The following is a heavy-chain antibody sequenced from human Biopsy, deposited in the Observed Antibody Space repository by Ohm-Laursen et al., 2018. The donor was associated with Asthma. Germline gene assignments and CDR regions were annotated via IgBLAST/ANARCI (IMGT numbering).Heavy chain of an antibody. CDR3: ARDFVDSAMDYFDY. J-gene: IGHJ4*02. CDR1: GGSVSSGSHY. D-gene: IGHD5-18*01. Sequence: SETLSLTCTVSGGSVSSGSHYWSWIRQPPGKGLEWIGYISYSGSTNYNPSLKSRVTISIDTSKNQFSLKLSSVTAADTAVYYCARDFVDSAMDYFDYWGQGTLVPVSS. V-gene: IGHV4-61*01. CDR2: ISYSGST.